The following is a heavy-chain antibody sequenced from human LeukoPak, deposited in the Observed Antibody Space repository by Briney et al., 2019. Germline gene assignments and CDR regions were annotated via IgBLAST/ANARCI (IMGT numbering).Heavy chain of an antibody. CDR3: ARLLPSGSHDS. Sequence: PSETLSLTCTVSGLAITNYYWSWIRQPPGKGLEWIGYIYYSGSTNYNPSLKSRLTISVDTSKNQFSLKLSSVTAADTAVYYCARLLPSGSHDSWGQGTLVTVSS. V-gene: IGHV4-59*08. CDR2: IYYSGST. J-gene: IGHJ5*01. CDR1: GLAITNYY. D-gene: IGHD3-10*01.